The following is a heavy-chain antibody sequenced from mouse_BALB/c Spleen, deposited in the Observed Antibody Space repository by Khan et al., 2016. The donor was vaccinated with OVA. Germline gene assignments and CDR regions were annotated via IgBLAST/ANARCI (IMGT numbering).Heavy chain of an antibody. CDR2: IFTGTGTT. J-gene: IGHJ3*01. CDR1: GYTFTSYW. Sequence: QVQLQQSGAELVKPGASVKLSCKTSGYTFTSYWIQWVKQRPGQGLGWIGQIFTGTGTTYYNENFKGKATLTVDTSSNTAYMQFSSLTSEDSAVDFCARGDCGNYEVADWGQGTLVTVAP. D-gene: IGHD2-1*01. V-gene: IGHV1S132*01. CDR3: ARGDCGNYEVAD.